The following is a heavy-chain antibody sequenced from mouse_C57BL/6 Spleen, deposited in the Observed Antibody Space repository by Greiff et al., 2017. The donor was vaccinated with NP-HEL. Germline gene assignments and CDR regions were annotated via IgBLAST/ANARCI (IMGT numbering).Heavy chain of an antibody. Sequence: VHVKQSGPELVKPGASVKISCKASGYSFTDYNMNWVKQSNGKSLEWIGVINPNYGTTSYNQKFKGKATLTVDQSSSTAYMQLNSLTSEDSAVYYCARSVTGTWGDWYFDVWGTGTTVTVSS. CDR1: GYSFTDYN. CDR3: ARSVTGTWGDWYFDV. CDR2: INPNYGTT. D-gene: IGHD4-1*01. V-gene: IGHV1-39*01. J-gene: IGHJ1*03.